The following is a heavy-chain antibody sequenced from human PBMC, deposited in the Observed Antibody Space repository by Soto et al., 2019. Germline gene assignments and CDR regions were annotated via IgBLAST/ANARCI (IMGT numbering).Heavy chain of an antibody. D-gene: IGHD5-18*01. CDR3: AKDQSYTAMVAFDY. J-gene: IGHJ4*02. Sequence: QQSQTLSLTCAASGFTFSSYAMSWVRQAPGKGLEWVSAISGSGGSTYYADSVKGRFTISRDNSKNTLYLQMNSLRAEDTAVYYCAKDQSYTAMVAFDYWGQGTLVTVSS. CDR1: GFTFSSYA. CDR2: ISGSGGST. V-gene: IGHV3-23*01.